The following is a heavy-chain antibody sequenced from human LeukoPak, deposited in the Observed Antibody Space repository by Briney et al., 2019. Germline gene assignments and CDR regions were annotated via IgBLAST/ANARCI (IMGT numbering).Heavy chain of an antibody. Sequence: GGSLRLSCAASGFTFSSYEMNWVRQAPGKWLEWVSVIYSGGSTYYADSVKGRFTISRDNSKNTLYLQMNSLRAEDTAVYYCAKDGSYCSRTSCYDYYYYMDVWGKGTTVTISS. CDR2: IYSGGST. CDR1: GFTFSSYE. CDR3: AKDGSYCSRTSCYDYYYYMDV. V-gene: IGHV3-66*02. D-gene: IGHD2-2*01. J-gene: IGHJ6*03.